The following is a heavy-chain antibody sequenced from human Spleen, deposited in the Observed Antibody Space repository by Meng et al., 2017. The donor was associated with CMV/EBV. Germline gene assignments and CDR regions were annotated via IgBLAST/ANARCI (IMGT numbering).Heavy chain of an antibody. D-gene: IGHD2-15*01. Sequence: KATGYTFNNYYMHWGRQAPGQGTEWMGIIKSSAGTTSYAQKFHGRVTMTRDTSTSTVYMELTSLKSEDTAVYYCAREEGVVDGTFDYWGQGTLVTVSS. CDR2: IKSSAGTT. CDR3: AREEGVVDGTFDY. V-gene: IGHV1-46*02. J-gene: IGHJ4*02. CDR1: GYTFNNYY.